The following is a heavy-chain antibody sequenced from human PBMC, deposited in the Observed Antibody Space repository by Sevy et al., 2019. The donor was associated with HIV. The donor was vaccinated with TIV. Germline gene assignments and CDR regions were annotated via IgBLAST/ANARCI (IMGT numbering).Heavy chain of an antibody. Sequence: GGSLRLSCAASGFTFSSYWMSWVRQAPGKGLEWVANIKQDGSEKYYVDSVKGRFTISRDNAKNSLYLQMNGLRAEDTAVYYCAREGYGSGSYYKGLYYYYYGMDVWGQGTTVTVSS. D-gene: IGHD3-10*01. CDR3: AREGYGSGSYYKGLYYYYYGMDV. CDR2: IKQDGSEK. CDR1: GFTFSSYW. J-gene: IGHJ6*02. V-gene: IGHV3-7*03.